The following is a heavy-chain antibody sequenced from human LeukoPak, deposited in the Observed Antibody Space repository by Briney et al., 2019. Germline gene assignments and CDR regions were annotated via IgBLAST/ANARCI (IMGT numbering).Heavy chain of an antibody. D-gene: IGHD2-2*01. CDR2: IYYSGST. V-gene: IGHV4-39*01. CDR1: GGSISSSSYY. Sequence: SETLSLTCTVSGGSISSSSYYWGWIRQPPGKGLEWIGIIYYSGSTYYNPSLKSRLTISVDTSKNQFSLKLSSVTATDTAVYCCARRGYCSSTSCYESWFDPWGQGTLVTVSS. CDR3: ARRGYCSSTSCYESWFDP. J-gene: IGHJ5*02.